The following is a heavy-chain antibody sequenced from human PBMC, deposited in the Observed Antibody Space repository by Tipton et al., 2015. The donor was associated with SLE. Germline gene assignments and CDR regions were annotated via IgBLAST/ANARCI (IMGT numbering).Heavy chain of an antibody. CDR1: GGSISSSSYY. CDR3: ARAGSGWELGHYYYYMDV. CDR2: IYYSGST. Sequence: TLSLTCTVSGGSISSSSYYWGWVRQPPGKGLEWIGSIYYSGSTYYNPSLKSRVTISVGTSKNQFSLKLSSVTAADTAVYYCARAGSGWELGHYYYYMDVWGKGTTVTVSS. J-gene: IGHJ6*03. D-gene: IGHD1-26*01. V-gene: IGHV4-39*07.